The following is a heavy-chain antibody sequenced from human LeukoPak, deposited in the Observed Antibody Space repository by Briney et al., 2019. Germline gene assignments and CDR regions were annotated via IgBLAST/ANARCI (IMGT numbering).Heavy chain of an antibody. CDR2: NYYSGST. Sequence: PSETLSLTCTVSGGSISTYYWSWVRQPPGKGLEWIGYNYYSGSTNYNPSLKSRVTISLDTSKNQFSLKLSSVTAADTAVYYCAREWWPYAFDIWGQGTMVTVSS. CDR1: GGSISTYY. J-gene: IGHJ3*02. V-gene: IGHV4-59*01. D-gene: IGHD2-15*01. CDR3: AREWWPYAFDI.